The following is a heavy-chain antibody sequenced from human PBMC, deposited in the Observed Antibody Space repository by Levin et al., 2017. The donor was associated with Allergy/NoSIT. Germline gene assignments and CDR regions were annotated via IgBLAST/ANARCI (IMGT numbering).Heavy chain of an antibody. D-gene: IGHD3-16*02. CDR2: IWYDGSNK. V-gene: IGHV3-33*01. CDR3: ARGGNYYDYVWGSYPEAFDI. CDR1: GFTFSSYG. Sequence: GGSLRLSCAASGFTFSSYGMHWVRQAPGKGLEWVAVIWYDGSNKYYADSVKGRFTISRDNSKNTLYLQMNSLRAEDTAVYYCARGGNYYDYVWGSYPEAFDIWGQGTMVTVSS. J-gene: IGHJ3*02.